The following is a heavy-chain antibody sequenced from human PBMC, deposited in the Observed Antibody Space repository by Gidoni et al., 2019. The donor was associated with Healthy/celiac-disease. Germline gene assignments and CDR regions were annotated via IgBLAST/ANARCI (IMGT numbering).Heavy chain of an antibody. D-gene: IGHD2-2*02. CDR2: ISSSSSYI. CDR3: ARAREDIVVVPAAIDAGHYYGMDV. J-gene: IGHJ6*02. V-gene: IGHV3-21*01. CDR1: GFTFSSYR. Sequence: EVQLVESGGGLVKPGGSLRLSCAASGFTFSSYRMNWVRQAPGKGLEWVSSISSSSSYIYYADSVKGRFTISRDNAKNSLYLQMNSLRAEDTAVYYCARAREDIVVVPAAIDAGHYYGMDVWGQGTTVTVSS.